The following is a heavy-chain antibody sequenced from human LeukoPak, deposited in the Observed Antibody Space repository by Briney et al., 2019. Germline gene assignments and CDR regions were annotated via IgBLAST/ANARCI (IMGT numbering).Heavy chain of an antibody. Sequence: GVSLRLSCAVSGFTFSDYYMSWIRESPGKGLERVSYISSGGSNISHADSVKGRFTISRENAEKSLYLQMNSLRAEDTAVYYCARREAAGRCFDYWGQGTLVTVSS. J-gene: IGHJ4*02. CDR1: GFTFSDYY. D-gene: IGHD6-13*01. CDR3: ARREAAGRCFDY. CDR2: ISSGGSNI. V-gene: IGHV3-11*01.